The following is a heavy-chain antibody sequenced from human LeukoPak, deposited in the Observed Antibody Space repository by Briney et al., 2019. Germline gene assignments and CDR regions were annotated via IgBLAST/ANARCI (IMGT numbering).Heavy chain of an antibody. CDR2: IYSSGSI. CDR1: GGSIRGYY. Sequence: KASETLSLTCNVSGGSIRGYYWSWIRQPPGKGLEWIGYIYSSGSINYNPSLKSRVTMSVDTSKNQFSLKVSSVTAADTAVYYCARVFDSGSQAYFYYMDVWGKGTTVTISS. V-gene: IGHV4-59*01. D-gene: IGHD3-10*01. J-gene: IGHJ6*03. CDR3: ARVFDSGSQAYFYYMDV.